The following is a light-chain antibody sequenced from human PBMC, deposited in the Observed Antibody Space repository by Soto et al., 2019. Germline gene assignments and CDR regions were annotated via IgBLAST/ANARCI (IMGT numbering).Light chain of an antibody. V-gene: IGLV2-8*01. CDR1: SSDVGGYKY. CDR2: EVN. CDR3: SSYAGINNLGV. Sequence: QSALTQPPSASGSPGQSVTISCTGTSSDVGGYKYVSWYQRHPGKAPKFMIFEVNKRPSGVPDRFSGSKSGNTASLTVSGLQAEDEADYYCSSYAGINNLGVFGTGTKLTVL. J-gene: IGLJ1*01.